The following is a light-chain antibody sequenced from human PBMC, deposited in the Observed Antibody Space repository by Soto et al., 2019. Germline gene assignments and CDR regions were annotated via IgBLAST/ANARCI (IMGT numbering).Light chain of an antibody. J-gene: IGLJ2*01. Sequence: QSVLTQPPSASGTPGQRVTIACSGSGSNIGSNYVYWYQQFPGTAPKLLIYTNNQRPSGVPDRFSGSKSGTSASLAISGLRSEDGADYYCAAWDDSLSGVLFGGGTKLTVL. CDR1: GSNIGSNY. V-gene: IGLV1-47*02. CDR3: AAWDDSLSGVL. CDR2: TNN.